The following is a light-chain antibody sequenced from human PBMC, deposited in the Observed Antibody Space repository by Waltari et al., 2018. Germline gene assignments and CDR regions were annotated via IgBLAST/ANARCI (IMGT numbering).Light chain of an antibody. CDR2: TYC. CDR3: QSYDSSLSGRPWV. V-gene: IGLV1-40*01. Sequence: QSVLTQPPSVSGAPGQRVTISCTGSSPNIGAGYDVHWYLQLPGTAPKLLIYTYCNRPPGVPDQFPVSNSCTSASLAITGLQPEDEADYYCQSYDSSLSGRPWVFGGGTKLTVL. J-gene: IGLJ3*02. CDR1: SPNIGAGYD.